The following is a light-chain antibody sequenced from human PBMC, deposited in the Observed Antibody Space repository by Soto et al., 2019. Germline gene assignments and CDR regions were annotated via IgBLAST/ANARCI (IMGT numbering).Light chain of an antibody. J-gene: IGKJ3*01. CDR3: QHYSYSRYFS. CDR1: QSVSYNY. V-gene: IGKV3-20*01. CDR2: GVS. Sequence: EIVLTQSPGTLSLSPGERATLSCRASQSVSYNYLAWYQQKPGQAPRLLIYGVSYRATGIPDRFSGSGSGTDFTLTISRLEPEDFAVYYCQHYSYSRYFSFGPGTKVDIK.